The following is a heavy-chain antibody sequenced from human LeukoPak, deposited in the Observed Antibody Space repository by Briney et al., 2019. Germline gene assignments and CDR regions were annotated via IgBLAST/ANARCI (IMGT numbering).Heavy chain of an antibody. J-gene: IGHJ4*02. CDR2: IRYDGSNK. V-gene: IGHV3-30*02. CDR1: GFTFSSYG. D-gene: IGHD3-3*01. Sequence: PGGSLRLSCAASGFTFSSYGMHWVRQAPGKGLEWVAFIRYDGSNKYYADSVKGRFTISRDNSKNTLYLQMNSLRAEDTAVYYCAKGLLVLRRSIPDYWGQGTLVTVSS. CDR3: AKGLLVLRRSIPDY.